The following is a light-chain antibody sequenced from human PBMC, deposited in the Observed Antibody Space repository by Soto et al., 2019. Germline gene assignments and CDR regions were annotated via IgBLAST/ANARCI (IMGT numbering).Light chain of an antibody. CDR1: STKVGGFNF. CDR3: SSYTTNNLHL. Sequence: QSALTQPASVSGSRGQSITISCTGSSTKVGGFNFVSWLQHHPGKAPKLIIYDVNNRPSGVSNRFSGSKSGNTASLTISGLQAEDEAFYYCSSYTTNNLHLFGGGTKLTVL. V-gene: IGLV2-14*03. CDR2: DVN. J-gene: IGLJ3*02.